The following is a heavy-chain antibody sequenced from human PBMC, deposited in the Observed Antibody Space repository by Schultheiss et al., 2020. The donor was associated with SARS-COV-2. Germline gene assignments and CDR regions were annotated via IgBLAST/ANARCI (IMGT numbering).Heavy chain of an antibody. CDR3: ARSWYVRGYSEDY. J-gene: IGHJ4*02. Sequence: GGSLRLSCAASGFTVSSNYMSWVRQAPGKGLEWVSVIYSGGSTYYADSVKGRFTISRDNSKNTLYLQMNSLRAEDTAVYYCARSWYVRGYSEDYWGQGTLVTVSS. CDR1: GFTVSSNY. V-gene: IGHV3-53*05. CDR2: IYSGGST. D-gene: IGHD3-16*01.